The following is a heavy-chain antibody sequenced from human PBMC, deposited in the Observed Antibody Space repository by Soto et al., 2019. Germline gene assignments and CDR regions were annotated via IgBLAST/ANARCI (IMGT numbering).Heavy chain of an antibody. V-gene: IGHV4-31*03. CDR2: IYYSGST. CDR3: ARGRGYRAYYYYYGMDV. J-gene: IGHJ6*02. Sequence: QVQLQESGPGLVKPSQTLSLTCTVSGGSISSGGYYWSWIRQHPGKGLEWIGYIYYSGSTYYNPSLKIRVTISVDTSKNQFSLKLSSVTAADTAVYYCARGRGYRAYYYYYGMDVWGQGTTVTVSS. D-gene: IGHD3-16*02. CDR1: GGSISSGGYY.